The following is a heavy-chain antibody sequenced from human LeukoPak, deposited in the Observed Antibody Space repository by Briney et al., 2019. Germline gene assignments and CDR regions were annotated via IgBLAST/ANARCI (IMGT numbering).Heavy chain of an antibody. V-gene: IGHV3-23*01. CDR2: ISDSGGTT. Sequence: PGGSLRLSCAASGFTFSNYPMSWVRQAPGEGLEWVSTISDSGGTTYYADSVKGRLTISSDNSKNTVYLQMNSLRAEDTAVYYCAKDVKYSTGWYIFDYWGQGTLVTVSS. J-gene: IGHJ4*02. CDR3: AKDVKYSTGWYIFDY. CDR1: GFTFSNYP. D-gene: IGHD6-19*01.